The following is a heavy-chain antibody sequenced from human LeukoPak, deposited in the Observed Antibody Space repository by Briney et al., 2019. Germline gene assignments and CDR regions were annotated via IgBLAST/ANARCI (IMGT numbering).Heavy chain of an antibody. CDR2: ISAYNGKT. V-gene: IGHV1-18*01. D-gene: IGHD2-15*01. CDR3: AREEWCSGGGCYLNAFHI. J-gene: IGHJ3*02. CDR1: GYTFTSYD. Sequence: ASVKVSCKASGYTFTSYDINWVRQATGQGLEWMTYISAYNGKTKYAQKIQGRVTMTTDTTTSTAYLELRSLTSDDTAVYYCAREEWCSGGGCYLNAFHIWGQGTMVTVSS.